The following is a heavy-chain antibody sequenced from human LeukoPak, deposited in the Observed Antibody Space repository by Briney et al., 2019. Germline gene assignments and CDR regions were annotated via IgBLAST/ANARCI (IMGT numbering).Heavy chain of an antibody. Sequence: SETLSLTCTVSGGSISSSSYYGGWIRQPPGKGLEWIGSIHYSGSTYYNPSLKSRVTISVDTSKNQFSLKVSSVTAADTAVYYCARHERSSSLYYYYYYMDVWGKGTTVTVSS. CDR3: ARHERSSSLYYYYYYMDV. CDR1: GGSISSSSYY. CDR2: IHYSGST. J-gene: IGHJ6*03. V-gene: IGHV4-39*01. D-gene: IGHD6-6*01.